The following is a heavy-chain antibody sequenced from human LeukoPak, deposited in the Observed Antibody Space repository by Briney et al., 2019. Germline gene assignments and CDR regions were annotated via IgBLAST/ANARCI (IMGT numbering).Heavy chain of an antibody. CDR3: ARAFEYSSSSWGDGVYYFDY. D-gene: IGHD6-6*01. J-gene: IGHJ4*02. CDR2: IYYSGST. CDR1: GDSINSYY. V-gene: IGHV4-59*01. Sequence: SETLSLTCTVSGDSINSYYWSWIRQPPGKGLEWIGYIYYSGSTNYNPSLKSRVTTSVDTSKNQVSLKLSSVTAAGTAVYYCARAFEYSSSSWGDGVYYFDYWGQGTLVTVSS.